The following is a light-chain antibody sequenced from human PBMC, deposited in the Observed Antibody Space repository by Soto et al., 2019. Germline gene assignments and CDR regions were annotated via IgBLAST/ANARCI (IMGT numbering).Light chain of an antibody. CDR3: HQRNNWPLT. CDR2: EAL. Sequence: ETVVTSSPHPQYLSPGERDTLSCRASRSIITDFAWYQQKPGQAPRLLISEALNRATGIPARFSGSGSGPDFTLTISSLAPEDFSVYYCHQRNNWPLTFRGGTEVEIK. V-gene: IGKV3-11*01. J-gene: IGKJ4*02. CDR1: RSIITD.